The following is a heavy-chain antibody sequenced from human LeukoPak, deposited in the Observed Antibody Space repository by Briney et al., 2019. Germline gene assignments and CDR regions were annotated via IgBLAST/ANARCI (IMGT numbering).Heavy chain of an antibody. D-gene: IGHD2-2*01. V-gene: IGHV1-46*01. CDR3: ARDAVVVPAAVDRGYFQH. Sequence: GASVKVSCKASGYTFTSYYMHWVRQAPGQGLEWMGIVNPSGSSTSYAQKFQGRVTMTRDTSTSTVYMELSSLRSEDTAVYYCARDAVVVPAAVDRGYFQHWGQGTLVTVSS. J-gene: IGHJ1*01. CDR1: GYTFTSYY. CDR2: VNPSGSST.